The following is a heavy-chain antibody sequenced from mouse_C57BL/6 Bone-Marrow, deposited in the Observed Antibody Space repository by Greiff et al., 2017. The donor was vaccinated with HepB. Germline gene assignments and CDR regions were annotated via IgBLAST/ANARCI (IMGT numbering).Heavy chain of an antibody. V-gene: IGHV1-19*01. J-gene: IGHJ3*01. D-gene: IGHD1-1*01. CDR1: GYTFTDYY. Sequence: EVKLMESGPVLVKPGASVKMSCKASGYTFTDYYMNWVKQSHGKSLEWIGVINPYNGGTSYNQKFKGKATLTVDKSSSTAYMELNSLTSEDSAVYYCERGRDYYGRSLFAYWGQGTLVTVSA. CDR2: INPYNGGT. CDR3: ERGRDYYGRSLFAY.